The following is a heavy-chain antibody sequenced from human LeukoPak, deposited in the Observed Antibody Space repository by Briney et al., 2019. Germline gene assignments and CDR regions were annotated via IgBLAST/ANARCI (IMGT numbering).Heavy chain of an antibody. CDR2: INPSGGST. J-gene: IGHJ6*04. Sequence: ASVKVSCKASGGTFSSYAISWVRQAPGQGLEWMGIINPSGGSTSYAQKFQGRVTMTRDMSTSTVYMELSSLRSEDTAVYYCARVRYSGMDVWGKGTTVTVSS. V-gene: IGHV1-46*01. D-gene: IGHD5-12*01. CDR3: ARVRYSGMDV. CDR1: GGTFSSYA.